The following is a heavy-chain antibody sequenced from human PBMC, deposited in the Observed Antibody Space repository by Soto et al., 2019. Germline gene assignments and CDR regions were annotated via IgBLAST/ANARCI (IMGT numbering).Heavy chain of an antibody. D-gene: IGHD3-10*01. Sequence: QVQLVQSGAEVKKPGASVKVSCKASGYTFTSYAMHWVRQAPGQRLEWMGWINAGNGNTKYSQKFQGRVTITRDTSASTAYMELSSLRSEDTAVYYCARAYYYGSGSYYYYYYYGMDVWGQGTTVTASS. CDR2: INAGNGNT. J-gene: IGHJ6*02. CDR1: GYTFTSYA. V-gene: IGHV1-3*01. CDR3: ARAYYYGSGSYYYYYYYGMDV.